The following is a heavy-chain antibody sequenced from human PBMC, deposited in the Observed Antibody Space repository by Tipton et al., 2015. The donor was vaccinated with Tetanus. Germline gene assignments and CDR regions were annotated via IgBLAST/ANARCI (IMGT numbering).Heavy chain of an antibody. V-gene: IGHV4-31*03. Sequence: TLSLTCNVSGASINAGGYLWTWVRQHPGEGLEWIGNIYYDTMRASPIPSLDSRVTISVDTSKNQFSLRLTSVTAADTAVYYCARPDRYCSGGSCYLALDYWGQGTLVTVSS. J-gene: IGHJ4*02. D-gene: IGHD2-15*01. CDR3: ARPDRYCSGGSCYLALDY. CDR1: GASINAGGYL. CDR2: IYYDTMRA.